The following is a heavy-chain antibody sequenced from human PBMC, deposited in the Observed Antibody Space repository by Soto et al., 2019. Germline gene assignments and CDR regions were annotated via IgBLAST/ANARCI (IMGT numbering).Heavy chain of an antibody. CDR2: ITYDGSYK. D-gene: IGHD1-1*01. CDR1: GFTFSNYG. V-gene: IGHV3-30*18. Sequence: QVQLVESGGGVVQPGKSLRLSCAASGFTFSNYGLHWVRQAAGRGLEWVAYITYDGSYKYYGDSVRGRFTISRDNPKNTVYLQMNSLKPEDTAMYYCVKGGKWNHFGSFDPWVHGTLVAVSS. CDR3: VKGGKWNHFGSFDP. J-gene: IGHJ5*02.